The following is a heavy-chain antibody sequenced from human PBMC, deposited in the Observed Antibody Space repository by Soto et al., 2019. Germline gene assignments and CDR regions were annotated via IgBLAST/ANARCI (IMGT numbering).Heavy chain of an antibody. CDR2: INHSGST. CDR3: ARGPRMGLRFFYY. V-gene: IGHV4-34*01. J-gene: IGHJ4*02. Sequence: SETLSLTCAVYGGSFSGYYWSWIRQPPGKGLEWIGEINHSGSTNYNPSLKSRVTISVDTSKNQFSLKLSSVTAADTAVYYCARGPRMGLRFFYYWGQGTLVTVSS. CDR1: GGSFSGYY. D-gene: IGHD5-12*01.